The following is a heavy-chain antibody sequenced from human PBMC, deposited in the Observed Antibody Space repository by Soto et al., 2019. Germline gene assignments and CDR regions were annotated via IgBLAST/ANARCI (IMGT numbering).Heavy chain of an antibody. CDR1: GYMFTGNY. CDR2: INPNSGAT. J-gene: IGHJ4*02. Sequence: QVQLVQSGTEVKKPGASVKVSCKASGYMFTGNYMHWVRQAPGQGLDYMGWINPNSGATNYAQKFQGRVTMTWDTSISTAYVELSRLRSDDTAVYYCAPHYPDSSGYFDHWGQGTLVTVSS. CDR3: APHYPDSSGYFDH. D-gene: IGHD3-22*01. V-gene: IGHV1-2*02.